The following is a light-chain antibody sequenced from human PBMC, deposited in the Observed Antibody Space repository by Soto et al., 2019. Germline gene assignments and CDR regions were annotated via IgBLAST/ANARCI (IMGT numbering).Light chain of an antibody. CDR3: AAWDDTLSGPV. CDR1: SSNIGSNY. CDR2: RAD. J-gene: IGLJ2*01. Sequence: QSVLTQPPSASGAPGQTVTISCSGRSSNIGSNYVYWYQQLPETAPRLLLYRADQRPSGIPDRFSGSKSGTSASLAISGLRSEDEADYYCAAWDDTLSGPVFGGGTKVTVL. V-gene: IGLV1-47*01.